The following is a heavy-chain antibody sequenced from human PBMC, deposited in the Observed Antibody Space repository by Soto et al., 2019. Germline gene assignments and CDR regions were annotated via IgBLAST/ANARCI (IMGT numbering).Heavy chain of an antibody. CDR1: GYTFSNYA. CDR2: MNPNSGNT. D-gene: IGHD3-3*01. Sequence: AASVKVSCRASGYTFSNYAISWVRQAPGQGLEWMGWMNPNSGNTGYAQKFQGRVTMTRNTSISTAYMELSSLRSEDTAVYYCARGPDYDFWSGYPTDYYYYYGMDVWGQGTTVTVSS. CDR3: ARGPDYDFWSGYPTDYYYYYGMDV. J-gene: IGHJ6*02. V-gene: IGHV1-8*01.